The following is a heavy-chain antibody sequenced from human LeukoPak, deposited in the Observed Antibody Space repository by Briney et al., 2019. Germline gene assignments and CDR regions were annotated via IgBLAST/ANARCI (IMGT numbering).Heavy chain of an antibody. J-gene: IGHJ4*02. CDR2: IIPIFGTA. Sequence: SVKVSCKASGGTFSSYAISWVRQAPGQGLEWMGGIIPIFGTANYAQKFQGRVTITTDESTSAAYMELSSLRSEDTAVYYCARSHYGDYYFNYWGQGTLVTVSS. D-gene: IGHD4-17*01. CDR1: GGTFSSYA. CDR3: ARSHYGDYYFNY. V-gene: IGHV1-69*05.